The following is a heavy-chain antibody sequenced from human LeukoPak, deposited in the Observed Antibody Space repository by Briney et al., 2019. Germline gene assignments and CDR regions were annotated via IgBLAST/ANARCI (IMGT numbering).Heavy chain of an antibody. D-gene: IGHD2/OR15-2a*01. J-gene: IGHJ4*02. Sequence: GGSQRLSCAASGFTFSSFAMSWVRQAPGKGLEWVSGISGRDGSTYYADSVKGRFTISRDNSKNTLYLQMNSLRAEDTAVYYCARAGNTRFDYWGQGTLVTVSS. CDR1: GFTFSSFA. CDR3: ARAGNTRFDY. V-gene: IGHV3-23*01. CDR2: ISGRDGST.